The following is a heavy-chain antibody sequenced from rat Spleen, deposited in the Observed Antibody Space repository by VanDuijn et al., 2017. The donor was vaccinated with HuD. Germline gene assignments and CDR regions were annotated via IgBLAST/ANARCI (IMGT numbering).Heavy chain of an antibody. CDR3: ARQGDTMGPFAY. J-gene: IGHJ3*01. Sequence: EVQLVESGGGLVQPGRSLKLSCAASGFTFSDYYMAWVRQAPKKGLEWVASISYEGSSTYYGDSVKGRFTISRDNAKSTLYLQMNSLRSEDTATYYCARQGDTMGPFAYWGQGTLVTVSS. CDR2: ISYEGSST. D-gene: IGHD1-7*01. V-gene: IGHV5-22*01. CDR1: GFTFSDYY.